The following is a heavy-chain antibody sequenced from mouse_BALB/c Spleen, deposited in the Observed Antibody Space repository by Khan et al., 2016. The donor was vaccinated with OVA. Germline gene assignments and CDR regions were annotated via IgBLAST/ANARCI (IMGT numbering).Heavy chain of an antibody. CDR2: IWAGGST. J-gene: IGHJ3*01. Sequence: VKLEESGPGLVAPSQSLSITCTVSGFSLTNYVVHWVRQPPREGLEWLGVIWAGGSTNYNSALMSRLSISKDNSKSQVFLKMDSLQTNDTAMYDCARPYYGSAWFAYWGQGTLVTVSA. CDR1: GFSLTNYV. CDR3: ARPYYGSAWFAY. D-gene: IGHD1-1*01. V-gene: IGHV2-9*02.